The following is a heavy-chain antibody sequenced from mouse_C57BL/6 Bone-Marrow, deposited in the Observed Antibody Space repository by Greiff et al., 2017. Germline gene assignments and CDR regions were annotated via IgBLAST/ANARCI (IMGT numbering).Heavy chain of an antibody. CDR1: GYSITSGYY. D-gene: IGHD1-1*01. J-gene: IGHJ4*01. Sequence: ESGPGLVKPSQSLSLTCSVTGYSITSGYYWNWIRQFPGNKLEWMGYISYDGSNNYNPSLKNRISITRDTSKNQFFLKLNSVTTEDTATYYCARELYYYGSREDAMDYWGQGTSVTVSS. CDR3: ARELYYYGSREDAMDY. CDR2: ISYDGSN. V-gene: IGHV3-6*01.